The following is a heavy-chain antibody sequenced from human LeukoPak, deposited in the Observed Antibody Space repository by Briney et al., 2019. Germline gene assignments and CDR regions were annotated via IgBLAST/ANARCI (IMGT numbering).Heavy chain of an antibody. CDR1: GFTFSSYS. D-gene: IGHD3-10*01. Sequence: GGSLRLSCAASGFTFSSYSMNWVRQAPGKGLEWVSYISSSSSTIYYADSVKGRFTISRDNAKNSLYLQMNSLRAEDTAVYYCARVSLRSFGVYYYYMDVWGKGTTVTVSS. CDR2: ISSSSSTI. CDR3: ARVSLRSFGVYYYYMDV. V-gene: IGHV3-48*01. J-gene: IGHJ6*03.